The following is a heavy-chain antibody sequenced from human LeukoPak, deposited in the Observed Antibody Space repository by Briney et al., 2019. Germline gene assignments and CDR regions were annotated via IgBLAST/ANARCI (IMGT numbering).Heavy chain of an antibody. CDR1: GHSLTSYY. J-gene: IGHJ5*02. V-gene: IGHV1-2*02. CDR3: ARGLVTMVRGVYWFDP. CDR2: INPNSGGT. Sequence: ASVKVSCKAFGHSLTSYYMHWVRQAPGQGLEWMGWINPNSGGTNYAQKFQGRVTMTRDTSISTAYMELSRLRSDDTAVYYCARGLVTMVRGVYWFDPWGQGTLVTVSS. D-gene: IGHD3-10*01.